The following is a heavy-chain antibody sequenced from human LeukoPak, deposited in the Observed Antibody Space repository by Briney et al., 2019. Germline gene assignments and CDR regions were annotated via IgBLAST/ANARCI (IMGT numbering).Heavy chain of an antibody. CDR1: GYTFTSYG. D-gene: IGHD3-3*01. CDR2: ISAYNGNT. V-gene: IGHV1-18*01. CDR3: ARGRKYDFWSYYMDV. Sequence: ASVKVSCKASGYTFTSYGISWVRQAPEQGLEWMGWISAYNGNTNYAQKLQGRVTMTTDTSTSTAYLELRSLRSDDTAVYYCARGRKYDFWSYYMDVWGKGTTVTVSS. J-gene: IGHJ6*03.